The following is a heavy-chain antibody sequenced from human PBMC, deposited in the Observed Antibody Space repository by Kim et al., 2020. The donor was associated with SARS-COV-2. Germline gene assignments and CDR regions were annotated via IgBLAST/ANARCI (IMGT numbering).Heavy chain of an antibody. CDR3: ARGGLVGELAY. D-gene: IGHD1-26*01. J-gene: IGHJ4*02. Sequence: ASVKVSCKASGYSFTSNVIHWVRQAPGQGLEWMAWLHTGNGNTKSSQKFQGRVRITRDTSATTAYMDLYRLTSEDTAVYYCARGGLVGELAYWGQGTLVTVSS. CDR1: GYSFTSNV. V-gene: IGHV1-3*04. CDR2: LHTGNGNT.